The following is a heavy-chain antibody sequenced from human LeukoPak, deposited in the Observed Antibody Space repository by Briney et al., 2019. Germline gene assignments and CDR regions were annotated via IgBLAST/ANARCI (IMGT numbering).Heavy chain of an antibody. CDR1: GFTFSSYS. Sequence: AGSLTLSCAASGFTFSSYSMNWVRQAPGKGLEWVSSISSSSSYIYYADSVKGRFTISRDNAKNSLYLQMNSLRAEDTAVYYCARDCSSTSCYTFFSYYYGMDVWGQGTTVTVSS. J-gene: IGHJ6*02. D-gene: IGHD2-2*02. CDR2: ISSSSSYI. V-gene: IGHV3-21*01. CDR3: ARDCSSTSCYTFFSYYYGMDV.